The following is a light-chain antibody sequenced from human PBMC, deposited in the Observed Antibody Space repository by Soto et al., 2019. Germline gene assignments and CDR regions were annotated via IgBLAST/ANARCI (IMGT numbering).Light chain of an antibody. V-gene: IGKV3-20*01. CDR3: LQYGGSPRT. Sequence: IVLTQPPCTLSLSQGEGATLSFGASQSISSNFLAWYQQKRGQAPRLLIHGASNRATGIPDRFSGSGSGTDFTLTITRLEPEDFAVYYCLQYGGSPRTFGQGTKVDIK. CDR1: QSISSNF. J-gene: IGKJ1*01. CDR2: GAS.